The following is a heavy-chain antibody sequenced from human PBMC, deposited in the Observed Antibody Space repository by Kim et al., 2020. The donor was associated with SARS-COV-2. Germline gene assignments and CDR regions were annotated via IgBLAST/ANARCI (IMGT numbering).Heavy chain of an antibody. CDR2: IYLSYSYA. J-gene: IGHJ6*02. CDR3: WRDGHEHSTSSYYYYGMDV. CDR1: GYSFTSYW. D-gene: IGHD6-6*01. Sequence: GESLKISCKGSGYSFTSYWISWVRQIPGKGLEWMGRIYLSYSYAKYSPSFQGHVTISADKSNSTAYLQWSSLKASETAMYYCWRDGHEHSTSSYYYYGMDVGGRGPTVTVSS. V-gene: IGHV5-10-1*01.